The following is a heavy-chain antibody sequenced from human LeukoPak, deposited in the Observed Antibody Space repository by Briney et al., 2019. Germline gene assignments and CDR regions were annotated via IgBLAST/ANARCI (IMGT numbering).Heavy chain of an antibody. Sequence: PSETLSLTRTVSGGSISSYYWSWIRQPPGKGLEWIGYIYYSGSTNYNPSLKSRVTISVDTSKNQFSLKLSSVTAADTAVYYCARAGSGSSGSWFDPWGQGTLLTVSS. J-gene: IGHJ5*02. V-gene: IGHV4-59*01. CDR2: IYYSGST. CDR1: GGSISSYY. D-gene: IGHD1-26*01. CDR3: ARAGSGSSGSWFDP.